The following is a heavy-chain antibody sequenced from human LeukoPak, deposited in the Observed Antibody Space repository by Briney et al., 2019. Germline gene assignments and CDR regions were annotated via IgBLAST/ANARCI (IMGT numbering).Heavy chain of an antibody. J-gene: IGHJ4*02. CDR3: ATYGVLI. Sequence: GGSLRLSCAASGFTFSSYAMNWVRQAPGKGLEWVSGTGSTGVSTFYADSVKGRFTVSRDNSKNTLSLQMNSLRAEDTAVYYCATYGVLIWGQGTLVTVSS. V-gene: IGHV3-23*01. CDR2: TGSTGVST. D-gene: IGHD4-17*01. CDR1: GFTFSSYA.